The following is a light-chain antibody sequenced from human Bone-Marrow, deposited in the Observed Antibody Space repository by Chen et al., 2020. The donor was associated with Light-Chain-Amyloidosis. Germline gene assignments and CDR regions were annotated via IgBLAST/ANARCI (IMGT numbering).Light chain of an antibody. CDR3: QSADSSGTYEVI. CDR2: RDT. J-gene: IGLJ2*01. V-gene: IGLV3-25*03. CDR1: DLPTKY. Sequence: SYELTQPPSVSVSPGQQARITCSGDDLPTKYAYCYQQKPGQAPVLVIHRDTERPSGISERCSGSSSGTTATLTISGVQAEDEAYYHCQSADSSGTYEVIFGGGTKLTVL.